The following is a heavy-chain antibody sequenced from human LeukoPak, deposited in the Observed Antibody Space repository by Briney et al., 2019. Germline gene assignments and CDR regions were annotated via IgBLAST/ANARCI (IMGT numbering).Heavy chain of an antibody. CDR3: AREGVTIFGVVNESPPFDY. CDR1: GGSFSGYY. D-gene: IGHD3-3*01. Sequence: SETLSLTCAVYGGSFSGYYWSWIRQPPGKGLEWIGEIIHSGSTNYNPTLKSRVTISVDTSKNQFSLKLSSVTAADTAVYYCAREGVTIFGVVNESPPFDYWGQGTLVTVSS. CDR2: IIHSGST. V-gene: IGHV4-34*12. J-gene: IGHJ4*02.